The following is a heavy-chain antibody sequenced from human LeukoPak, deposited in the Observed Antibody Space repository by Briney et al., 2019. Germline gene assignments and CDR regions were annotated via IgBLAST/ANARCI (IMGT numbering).Heavy chain of an antibody. CDR1: GGSISSSSYY. D-gene: IGHD3-22*01. Sequence: KPSETLSLTCTVSGGSISSSSYYWGWIRQPPGKGLEWIGSIYYSGSTYYNPSLKSRVTISVDTSKNQFSLKLSSVTAADTAVYYCARAHWVGYDSSGFYDAFDIWGQGTMVTVSS. J-gene: IGHJ3*02. CDR2: IYYSGST. V-gene: IGHV4-39*01. CDR3: ARAHWVGYDSSGFYDAFDI.